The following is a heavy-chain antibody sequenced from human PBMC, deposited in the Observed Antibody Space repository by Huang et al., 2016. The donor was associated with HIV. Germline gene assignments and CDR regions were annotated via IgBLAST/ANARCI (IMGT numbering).Heavy chain of an antibody. Sequence: QLQLQESGPGLVKPSETLSLTCSVSGGSISSSCYYWGWIRQPPGKGLEWLGSIYSSGSTFYNPSLKSRVTISVDTSKNQFSLRLSSVTAADTSVYYCARHMDCSSSSCLAGGHERGPFDMWGQGTMVTVSS. V-gene: IGHV4-39*01. CDR2: IYSSGST. D-gene: IGHD2-2*01. J-gene: IGHJ3*02. CDR1: GGSISSSCYY. CDR3: ARHMDCSSSSCLAGGHERGPFDM.